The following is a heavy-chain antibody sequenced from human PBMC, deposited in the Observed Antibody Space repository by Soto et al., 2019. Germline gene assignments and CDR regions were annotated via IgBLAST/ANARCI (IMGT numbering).Heavy chain of an antibody. CDR1: GYTFTSYG. Sequence: ASVKVSRKASGYTFTSYGISWVRQAPLQVLEWRVWISAYNGNKNYAQKLQGRVTMTTDNSTSTADMEMRSLRYDDKAVYYCAREGAVAVTLNYDYYGMDVWG. CDR2: ISAYNGNK. CDR3: AREGAVAVTLNYDYYGMDV. J-gene: IGHJ6*02. V-gene: IGHV1-18*04. D-gene: IGHD6-19*01.